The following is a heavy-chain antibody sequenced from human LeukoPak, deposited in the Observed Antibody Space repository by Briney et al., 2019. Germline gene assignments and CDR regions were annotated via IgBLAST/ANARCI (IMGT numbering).Heavy chain of an antibody. CDR2: IKQDGSEK. J-gene: IGHJ6*02. Sequence: PGGFLRLSCAASGFTFSSYWMSWVRQAPGKGLEWVANIKQDGSEKYYVDSVKGRFTISRDNAKNSLYLQMNSLRAEDTAVYYCARDRLVSNFLGYYYYGMDVWGQGTTVTVSS. CDR3: ARDRLVSNFLGYYYYGMDV. V-gene: IGHV3-7*01. D-gene: IGHD4-11*01. CDR1: GFTFSSYW.